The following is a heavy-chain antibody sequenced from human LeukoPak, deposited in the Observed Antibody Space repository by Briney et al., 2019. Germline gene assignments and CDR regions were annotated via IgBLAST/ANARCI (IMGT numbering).Heavy chain of an antibody. CDR1: GFIFSSYG. J-gene: IGHJ3*02. Sequence: GGSLRLSCAASGFIFSSYGMHWVRQAPDKGLEWVAFIRYDGSRKYYADSVKGRFTISRDNAKNSLYMQMNSLRAEDTAVYYCARGTHYYNTSGYWDDGGDAFDIWGQGTMVTVSS. V-gene: IGHV3-30*02. CDR3: ARGTHYYNTSGYWDDGGDAFDI. CDR2: IRYDGSRK. D-gene: IGHD3-22*01.